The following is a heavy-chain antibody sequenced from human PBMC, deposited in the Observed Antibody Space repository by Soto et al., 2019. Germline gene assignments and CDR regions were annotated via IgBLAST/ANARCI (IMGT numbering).Heavy chain of an antibody. Sequence: QVTLVDSGGGVVQPGRTLRFSCAASGFTFSSYGMHWVRQAPGPGLEWVAVISYDGSNKYYADSVKSRFTNSSDNCKNTLYLHRYSLRTEDTSVYFGAKDRTLYCTNGVCPRAYYGRGTRVIVSS. CDR1: GFTFSSYG. D-gene: IGHD2-8*01. CDR3: AKDRTLYCTNGVCPRAY. V-gene: IGHV3-30*18. CDR2: ISYDGSNK. J-gene: IGHJ4*02.